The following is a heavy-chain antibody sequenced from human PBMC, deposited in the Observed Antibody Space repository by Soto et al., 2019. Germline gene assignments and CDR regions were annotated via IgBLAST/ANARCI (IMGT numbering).Heavy chain of an antibody. D-gene: IGHD5-18*01. CDR3: ARAREPEYSSAIFFDI. Sequence: SVKVSCKASGFTFTSSAVQWVRQARGQRLEWIGWIVVGSGNTNYAQKFQERVTITRDMSTSTAYMELSSLRSEDTAVYYCARAREPEYSSAIFFDIWGQGALVTVSS. CDR1: GFTFTSSA. J-gene: IGHJ4*02. V-gene: IGHV1-58*01. CDR2: IVVGSGNT.